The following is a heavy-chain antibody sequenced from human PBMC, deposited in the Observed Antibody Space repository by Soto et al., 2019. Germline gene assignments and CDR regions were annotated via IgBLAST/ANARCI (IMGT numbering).Heavy chain of an antibody. V-gene: IGHV4-34*01. CDR1: GGSFSGYY. CDR2: INHSGST. J-gene: IGHJ5*02. CDR3: ASTRGPGLWFGELQNWFDP. D-gene: IGHD3-10*01. Sequence: SETLSLTCAVYGGSFSGYYWSWIRQPPGKGLEWIGEINHSGSTNFNPSLKSRVTISVDTSKNQFSLKLSSVTAADTAVYYCASTRGPGLWFGELQNWFDPWGQGTLVT.